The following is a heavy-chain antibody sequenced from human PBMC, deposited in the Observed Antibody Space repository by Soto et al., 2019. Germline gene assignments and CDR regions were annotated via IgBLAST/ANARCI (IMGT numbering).Heavy chain of an antibody. D-gene: IGHD5-18*01. V-gene: IGHV3-15*01. Sequence: EVQLVESGGGLVKPGGSLRLSCAASGFSFTNAWMNWVRQAPGKGLEWVGRIKSKADGGTTDYGASVKGRFTISRDDSKNTLYLQMKSLKTEDTAVYYCTTGTVGYSYGYWGQVPLVTVSS. CDR1: GFSFTNAW. J-gene: IGHJ4*02. CDR2: IKSKADGGTT. CDR3: TTGTVGYSYGY.